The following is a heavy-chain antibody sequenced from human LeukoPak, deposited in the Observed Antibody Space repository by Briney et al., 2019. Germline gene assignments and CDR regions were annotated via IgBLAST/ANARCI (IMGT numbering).Heavy chain of an antibody. Sequence: KSSETLSLTCTVSGDSISSSSYFWGLIRQPPGKGLEWIGSINYSGSTYYNPSLKSRVSISVDTSKNQFSLKLTSVTAADTAVYYCAAYRSGYWNYFDYWGQGTLVTVSS. J-gene: IGHJ4*02. CDR1: GDSISSSSYF. CDR2: INYSGST. D-gene: IGHD3-22*01. V-gene: IGHV4-39*07. CDR3: AAYRSGYWNYFDY.